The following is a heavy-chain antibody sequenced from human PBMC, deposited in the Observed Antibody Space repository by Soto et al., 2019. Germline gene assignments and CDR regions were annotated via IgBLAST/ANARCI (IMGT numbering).Heavy chain of an antibody. D-gene: IGHD6-6*01. CDR1: GYTFTSYY. J-gene: IGHJ4*02. V-gene: IGHV1-46*03. CDR2: INPSGGST. CDR3: ARDARLTSIAARPYFDY. Sequence: ASVKVSCKASGYTFTSYYMHWVRQAPGQGLEWMGIINPSGGSTSYAQKFQGRVTMTRDTSTSTVYMELSSLRSEDTAVYYCARDARLTSIAARPYFDYWGQGTLVTVPS.